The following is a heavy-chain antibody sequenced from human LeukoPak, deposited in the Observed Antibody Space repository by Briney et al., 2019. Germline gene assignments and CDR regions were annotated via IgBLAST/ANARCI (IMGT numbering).Heavy chain of an antibody. CDR3: ARGVGNLFDY. Sequence: GSLRLSCSVSGFTFSSNEMNWVRQAPGKGLEWVANIEQDGSEKYYVDSVKGRFTISRDNAKNSLYLQMNSLRAEDTAVYYCARGVGNLFDYWGQGTLVTVSS. CDR2: IEQDGSEK. J-gene: IGHJ4*02. CDR1: GFTFSSNE. V-gene: IGHV3-7*04.